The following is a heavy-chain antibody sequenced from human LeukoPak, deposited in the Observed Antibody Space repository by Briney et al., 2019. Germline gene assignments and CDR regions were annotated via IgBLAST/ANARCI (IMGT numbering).Heavy chain of an antibody. Sequence: GRSLRLSCAASGFTFDDYAMHWVRQAPGKGLEWVSGISWNSGSIGYADSVKGRFTISRDNAKNSLYLQMNSLRAEDTALYYCAKAVRKWGIVATTPDDYWGQGTLVTVSS. V-gene: IGHV3-9*01. CDR1: GFTFDDYA. CDR2: ISWNSGSI. CDR3: AKAVRKWGIVATTPDDY. D-gene: IGHD5-12*01. J-gene: IGHJ4*02.